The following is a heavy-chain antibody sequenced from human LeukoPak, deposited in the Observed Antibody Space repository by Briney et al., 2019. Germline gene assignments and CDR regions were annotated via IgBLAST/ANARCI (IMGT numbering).Heavy chain of an antibody. Sequence: PGRCPTLSCSASGFTSEVYVMHWVRPAPRRGLGCVSVISGDGCNKYNDDSVKGRFTISRDNSKNSLYLQMNSLRADDAALYYCAKDINTRGCYGVDYWGQGTLVTVSS. J-gene: IGHJ4*02. V-gene: IGHV3-43*02. CDR2: ISGDGCNK. D-gene: IGHD2-15*01. CDR3: AKDINTRGCYGVDY. CDR1: GFTSEVYV.